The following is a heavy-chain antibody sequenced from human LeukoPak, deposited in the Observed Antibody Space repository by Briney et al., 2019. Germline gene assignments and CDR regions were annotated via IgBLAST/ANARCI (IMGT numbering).Heavy chain of an antibody. CDR1: GFTFSTYG. CDR2: IYSGGST. Sequence: GGSLRLSCAGSGFTFSTYGMNWVRQAPGKGLEWVSIIYSGGSTFYADSVKGRFTISRDNSKNTLYLQMNSLRAEDTAVYYCARGGSYLSAFDIWGQGTMVTVSS. D-gene: IGHD1-26*01. V-gene: IGHV3-53*01. J-gene: IGHJ3*02. CDR3: ARGGSYLSAFDI.